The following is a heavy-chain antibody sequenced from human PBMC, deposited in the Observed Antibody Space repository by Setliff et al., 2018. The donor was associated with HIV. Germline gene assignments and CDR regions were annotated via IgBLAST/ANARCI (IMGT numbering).Heavy chain of an antibody. CDR3: TRQSPVAGSGAFDI. D-gene: IGHD6-19*01. J-gene: IGHJ3*02. CDR1: GGSISSYY. V-gene: IGHV4-4*07. CDR2: IYTRGNTNYNPST. Sequence: SETLSLTCTVSGGSISSYYWSWTRQPAGQGLEWIRRIYTRGNTNYNPSTNYNPSLTSRITISLETSRNQFSLRVTSVTATDTAVYYCTRQSPVAGSGAFDIWGQGTMVTVSS.